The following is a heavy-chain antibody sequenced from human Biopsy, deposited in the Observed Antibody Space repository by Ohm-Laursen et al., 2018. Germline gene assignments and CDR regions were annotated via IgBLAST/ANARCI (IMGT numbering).Heavy chain of an antibody. V-gene: IGHV4-59*01. D-gene: IGHD3-22*01. CDR1: GGSISSDY. CDR3: ARVSRSIYDSTFDSFNI. CDR2: IDYRGST. Sequence: GALSLTCTVSGGSISSDYWSWIRQTPGKGLEWIACIDYRGSTNYNPSLKSRVSISIDTSKNQLSLRLNSVTAADTAVYYCARVSRSIYDSTFDSFNIWGQGTMVTVSS. J-gene: IGHJ3*02.